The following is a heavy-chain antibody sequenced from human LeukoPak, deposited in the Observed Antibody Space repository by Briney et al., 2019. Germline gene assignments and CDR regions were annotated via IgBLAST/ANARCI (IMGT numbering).Heavy chain of an antibody. D-gene: IGHD3-10*01. CDR1: GGTFSSYA. J-gene: IGHJ4*02. CDR3: ARFYGSGSRGVDY. CDR2: IIPILGIA. V-gene: IGHV1-69*04. Sequence: GASVKVSCKASGGTFSSYAISWVRQAPGQGLEWMGRIIPILGIANYAQKFQGRVTITADKSTSTAYMELSSLRSEDTAVYYCARFYGSGSRGVDYWGQGTLVTVSS.